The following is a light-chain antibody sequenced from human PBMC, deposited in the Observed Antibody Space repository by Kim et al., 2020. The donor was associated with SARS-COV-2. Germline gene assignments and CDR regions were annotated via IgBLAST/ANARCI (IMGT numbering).Light chain of an antibody. CDR3: MQGIHPIT. Sequence: QPASISCRSSKSLVYSDGKTYVDWFQQRSGQSTRRLIDKVSNRDSGVQDRFSGSGSGTDFTLKIRRVEAEDVGVYYCMQGIHPITFGQGTRLEIK. J-gene: IGKJ5*01. V-gene: IGKV2-30*01. CDR2: KVS. CDR1: KSLVYSDGKTY.